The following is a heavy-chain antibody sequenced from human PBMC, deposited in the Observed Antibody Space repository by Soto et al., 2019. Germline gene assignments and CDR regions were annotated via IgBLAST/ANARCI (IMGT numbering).Heavy chain of an antibody. J-gene: IGHJ5*02. Sequence: SETLSLTCTVSGGSISSYYWSWIRQPPGKGLEWIGYIYYSGSTNYNPSLKSRVTISVDTSKNQFSLKLSSVTAADTAVYYCARCIAAAGFWFDPWGQGTLVTVSS. CDR2: IYYSGST. CDR1: GGSISSYY. CDR3: ARCIAAAGFWFDP. V-gene: IGHV4-59*01. D-gene: IGHD6-13*01.